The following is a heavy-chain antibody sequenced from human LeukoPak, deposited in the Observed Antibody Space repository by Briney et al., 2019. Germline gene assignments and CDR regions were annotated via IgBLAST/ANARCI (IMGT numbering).Heavy chain of an antibody. CDR3: ARVMQIAAAAFDC. V-gene: IGHV3-43*02. J-gene: IGHJ4*02. CDR2: ISADGGST. Sequence: GGSLSLSCVVSGINFADYAMHWVRQPPGKGLEWVSLISADGGSTFSADSVKGRFTISRDNAKNSLYLQMNSLRVEDTAIYYCARVMQIAAAAFDCWGQGTLVTISS. D-gene: IGHD2-15*01. CDR1: GINFADYA.